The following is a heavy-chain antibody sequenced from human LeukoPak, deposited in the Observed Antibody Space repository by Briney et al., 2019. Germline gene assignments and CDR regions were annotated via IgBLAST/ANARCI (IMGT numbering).Heavy chain of an antibody. D-gene: IGHD6-19*01. CDR1: GGSMNSYY. CDR2: IYYSGST. V-gene: IGHV4-59*12. J-gene: IGHJ4*02. CDR3: ASPTPQYSSGWYEYYFDY. Sequence: SETLSLTCTVSGGSMNSYYWSWIRQPPGKGLEWIGHIYYSGSTNYNPSLKSRVTISVDTSKNQFSLKLSSVTAADTAVYYCASPTPQYSSGWYEYYFDYWGQGTLVTVSS.